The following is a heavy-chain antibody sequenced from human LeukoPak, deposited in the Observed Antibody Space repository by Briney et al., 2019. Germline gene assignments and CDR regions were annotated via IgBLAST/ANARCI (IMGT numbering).Heavy chain of an antibody. J-gene: IGHJ3*02. CDR1: GFTFSSYA. CDR2: ISGSGGST. CDR3: AKVLVWGVIITDAFDI. D-gene: IGHD3-10*01. V-gene: IGHV3-23*01. Sequence: PGGSLRLSCAASGFTFSSYAMSWVRRAPGKGLEWVSAISGSGGSTYYADSVKGRFTISRDNSKNTLYLQMNSLRAEDTAVYYCAKVLVWGVIITDAFDIWGQGTMVTVSS.